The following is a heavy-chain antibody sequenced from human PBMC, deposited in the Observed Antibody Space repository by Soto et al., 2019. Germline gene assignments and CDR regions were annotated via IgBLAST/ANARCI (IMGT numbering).Heavy chain of an antibody. CDR1: GGSISSGGYP. CDR3: ARVPGDYANWFDP. CDR2: IYHSGST. J-gene: IGHJ5*02. V-gene: IGHV4-30-2*01. D-gene: IGHD4-17*01. Sequence: SETLSLTCAVSGGSISSGGYPWSWIRQPPGKGLEWIGYIYHSGSTYYNPSLKSRVTISVDRSKNQFSLKLSSVTAADTAVYYCARVPGDYANWFDPWGQGTLVTVSS.